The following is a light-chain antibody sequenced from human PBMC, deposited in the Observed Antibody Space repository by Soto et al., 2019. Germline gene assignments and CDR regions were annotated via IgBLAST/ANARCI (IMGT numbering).Light chain of an antibody. CDR2: GAS. V-gene: IGKV3-20*01. Sequence: EIVLTQSPDTVSLSPGETATRSCRASQSVNSNYLAWYQQKPGQAPRLLIYGASSRATGIPDRFSGSGSGTDFSLTISRLEPEDFAVFYCQQYDNSVTFGQGTRLEIE. CDR3: QQYDNSVT. J-gene: IGKJ5*01. CDR1: QSVNSNY.